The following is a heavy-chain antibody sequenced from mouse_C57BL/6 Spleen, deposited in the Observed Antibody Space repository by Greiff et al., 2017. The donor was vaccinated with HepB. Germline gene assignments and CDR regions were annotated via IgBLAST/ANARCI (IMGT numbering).Heavy chain of an antibody. CDR2: IDPEDGDT. V-gene: IGHV14-1*01. CDR1: GFNIKDYY. D-gene: IGHD2-10*02. Sequence: VQLQQSGAELVRPGASVKLSCTASGFNIKDYYMHWVKQRPEQGLEWIGRIDPEDGDTEYAPKFQGKATMTADTSSNTAYLQLSSLTSEDTAVYYCTFLVPPENYFDYWGQGTTLTVSS. J-gene: IGHJ2*01. CDR3: TFLVPPENYFDY.